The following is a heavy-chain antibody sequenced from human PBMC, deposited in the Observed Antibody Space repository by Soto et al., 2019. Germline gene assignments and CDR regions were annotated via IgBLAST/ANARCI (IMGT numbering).Heavy chain of an antibody. D-gene: IGHD6-13*01. Sequence: GGSLRLSCAASGFTVSSNYMSWVRQAPGKGLEWVSVIYSGGSTYYADSVKGRFTISRDNSKNTLYLQMNSLRAADTAVYYCASTTGIAAAGLIYWGQGTLVTVSS. CDR1: GFTVSSNY. V-gene: IGHV3-53*01. J-gene: IGHJ4*02. CDR2: IYSGGST. CDR3: ASTTGIAAAGLIY.